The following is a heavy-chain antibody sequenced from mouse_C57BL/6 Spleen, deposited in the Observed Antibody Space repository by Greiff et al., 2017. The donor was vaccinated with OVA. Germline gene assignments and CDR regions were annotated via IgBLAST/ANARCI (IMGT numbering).Heavy chain of an antibody. D-gene: IGHD1-1*01. CDR2: ISDGGSYT. CDR3: AKGGSSYEGYYAMDY. V-gene: IGHV5-4*01. J-gene: IGHJ4*01. Sequence: EVQVVESGGGLVKPGGSLKLSCAASGFTFSSYAMSWVRQTPEKRLEWVATISDGGSYTYYPGNVKGRFTISRDNAKNNLYLQMSHLKSEDTAMYYCAKGGSSYEGYYAMDYWGQGTSVTVSS. CDR1: GFTFSSYA.